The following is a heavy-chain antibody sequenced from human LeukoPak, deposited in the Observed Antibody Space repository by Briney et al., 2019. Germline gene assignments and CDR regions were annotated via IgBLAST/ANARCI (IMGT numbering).Heavy chain of an antibody. D-gene: IGHD3-10*01. J-gene: IGHJ4*02. Sequence: SETPSLTCTVSGYFINSGFYWGWIRRPPGKGLEWIGSIHFSGSTFYNPSLKSRVTISVDTSKNLFSLKLNSVTAADTAVYYCARGFRGPNFDYWGQGTLVTVSS. V-gene: IGHV4-38-2*02. CDR2: IHFSGST. CDR1: GYFINSGFY. CDR3: ARGFRGPNFDY.